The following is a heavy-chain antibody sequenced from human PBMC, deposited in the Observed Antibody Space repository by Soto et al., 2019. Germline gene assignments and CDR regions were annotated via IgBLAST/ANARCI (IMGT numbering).Heavy chain of an antibody. Sequence: LGESLKISCKGSGYSFTSYWIAWVRQMPGKGLEWMGIIYPGDSDTRYSPSFQGQVTISADKSISTAYLQWDSLKASDTAMYYCARLSGSYYEPFDYWGQGTLVTVSS. CDR2: IYPGDSDT. CDR3: ARLSGSYYEPFDY. J-gene: IGHJ4*02. V-gene: IGHV5-51*01. CDR1: GYSFTSYW. D-gene: IGHD1-26*01.